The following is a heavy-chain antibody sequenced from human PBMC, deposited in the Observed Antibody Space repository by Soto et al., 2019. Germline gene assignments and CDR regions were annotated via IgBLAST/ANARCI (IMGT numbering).Heavy chain of an antibody. CDR2: ISAYNGNT. J-gene: IGHJ6*02. CDR3: ARDRRYCISTSCYYYYYGMDV. V-gene: IGHV1-18*01. Sequence: QVQLVQSGAEVKKPGASVKVSCKASGYTFTSYGISWVRQAPGQGLEWMGWISAYNGNTNYAQKLQGRVTMTTDTSTSTAYMELRSLRSDDTAVYNCARDRRYCISTSCYYYYYGMDVWGQGTTVTVSS. D-gene: IGHD2-2*01. CDR1: GYTFTSYG.